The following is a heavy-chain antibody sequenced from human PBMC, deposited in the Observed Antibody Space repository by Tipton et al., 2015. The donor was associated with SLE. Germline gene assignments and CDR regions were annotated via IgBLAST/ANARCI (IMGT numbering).Heavy chain of an antibody. CDR1: GYSFTSYW. D-gene: IGHD3-9*01. V-gene: IGHV5-51*03. J-gene: IGHJ3*02. Sequence: QLVQSGAEVKKAGESLKISCKASGYSFTSYWIGWVRQVPGKGLEWMGIIYPGDSDTRYSPSFQGQVTISADKSITTAYMQWSSLKASDTAMYYCASPPQLTGDGTVFDIWGRGTMVTVSS. CDR3: ASPPQLTGDGTVFDI. CDR2: IYPGDSDT.